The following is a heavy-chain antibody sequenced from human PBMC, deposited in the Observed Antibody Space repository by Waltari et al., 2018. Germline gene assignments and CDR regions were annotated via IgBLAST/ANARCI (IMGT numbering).Heavy chain of an antibody. CDR2: IIPSLGIA. CDR3: ARGGRGGLQSPGHY. CDR1: GGTFSSYA. Sequence: QVQLVQSGAEVKKPGSSVKVSCKASGGTFSSYAISWVRQAPGQGLEWMGGIIPSLGIANYAQKFQGRVTITADESTSTAYMELSSLRSEDTAVYYCARGGRGGLQSPGHYWGQGTLVTVSS. J-gene: IGHJ4*02. D-gene: IGHD1-26*01. V-gene: IGHV1-69*04.